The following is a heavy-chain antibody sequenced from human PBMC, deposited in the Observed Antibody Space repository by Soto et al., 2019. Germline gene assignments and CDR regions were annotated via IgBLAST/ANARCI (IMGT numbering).Heavy chain of an antibody. J-gene: IGHJ4*02. D-gene: IGHD1-7*01. CDR3: ATWGELRQSDY. V-gene: IGHV3-30-3*01. CDR2: ISYDGNDK. CDR1: GFTFSSYA. Sequence: HPWGSLRLSCAASGFTFSSYAMHWVRQAPGKGLEWVAVISYDGNDKYYGDSVKGRFTISRDNSKNTLYLQMNSLRVEDTAVYYCATWGELRQSDYWGQGTLVTVSS.